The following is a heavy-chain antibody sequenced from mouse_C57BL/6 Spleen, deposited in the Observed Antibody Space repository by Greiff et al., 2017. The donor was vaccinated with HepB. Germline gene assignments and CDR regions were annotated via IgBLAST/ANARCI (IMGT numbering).Heavy chain of an antibody. D-gene: IGHD2-3*01. CDR2: ISGGGGNT. CDR1: GFTFSSYT. CDR3: ARVDGYYSYYFDY. J-gene: IGHJ2*01. Sequence: EVNLVESGGGLVKPGGSLKLSCAASGFTFSSYTMSWVRQTPEKRLEWVATISGGGGNTYYPDSVKGRFTISRDNAKNTLYLQMSSLRSEDTALYYCARVDGYYSYYFDYWGQGTTLTVSS. V-gene: IGHV5-9*01.